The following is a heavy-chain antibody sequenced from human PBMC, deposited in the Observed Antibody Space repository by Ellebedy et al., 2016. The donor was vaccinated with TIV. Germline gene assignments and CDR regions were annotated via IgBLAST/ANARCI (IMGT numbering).Heavy chain of an antibody. CDR3: ARDEMPPPIAAAGDYYYYGMDV. V-gene: IGHV3-33*01. Sequence: GESLKISCAASGLTFSSYGMHWVRQAPGKGLEWVPIIWYEGSNNYYADSVKGRFTISRDNSKNTLYLQMNSLSAEDTAVYYCARDEMPPPIAAAGDYYYYGMDVWGQGTTVTVSS. D-gene: IGHD6-13*01. CDR2: IWYEGSNN. CDR1: GLTFSSYG. J-gene: IGHJ6*02.